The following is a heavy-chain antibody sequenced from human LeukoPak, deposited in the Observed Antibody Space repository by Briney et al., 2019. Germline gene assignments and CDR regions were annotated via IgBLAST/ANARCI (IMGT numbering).Heavy chain of an antibody. V-gene: IGHV4-39*07. Sequence: PSETLSLICNVSGDSISSSNYYWVWIRQTPGKGLEWIGSIFYSGSTYYTPSLKSRVTMALDMSKNHFSLRLTSVTAADTAVYYCARQVAIVEPTDPNWFDSWGQGTLVTVSS. J-gene: IGHJ5*01. CDR3: ARQVAIVEPTDPNWFDS. CDR1: GDSISSSNYY. CDR2: IFYSGST. D-gene: IGHD1-26*01.